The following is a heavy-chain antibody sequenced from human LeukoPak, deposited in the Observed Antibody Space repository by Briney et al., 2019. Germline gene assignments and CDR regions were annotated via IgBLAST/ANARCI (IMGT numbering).Heavy chain of an antibody. CDR2: IYSGGST. CDR3: ARVSRGFPWYYYYGMDV. CDR1: GFTVSSNY. V-gene: IGHV3-53*01. D-gene: IGHD3-10*01. J-gene: IGHJ6*02. Sequence: PGGSLRLSCAASGFTVSSNYMSWVRQAPGKGLEWVSVIYSGGSTYYADSVKGRFTISRDNSENTLYLQMNSLRAEDTAVYYCARVSRGFPWYYYYGMDVWGQGTTVTVSS.